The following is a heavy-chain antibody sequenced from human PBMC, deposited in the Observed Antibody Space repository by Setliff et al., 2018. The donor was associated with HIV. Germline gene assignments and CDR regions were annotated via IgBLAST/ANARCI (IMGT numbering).Heavy chain of an antibody. V-gene: IGHV3-30*04. J-gene: IGHJ4*02. CDR1: GFTFSGYA. Sequence: GGSLRLSCAASGFTFSGYAMNWVRQAPGKGLEWVAVISYDERQKYYGDSVRGRFTISRDNSKNTLYLQMNTLRVEDTAVYFCAREGYASGGIGDFDYWGQGAMVTVS. D-gene: IGHD3-10*01. CDR2: ISYDERQK. CDR3: AREGYASGGIGDFDY.